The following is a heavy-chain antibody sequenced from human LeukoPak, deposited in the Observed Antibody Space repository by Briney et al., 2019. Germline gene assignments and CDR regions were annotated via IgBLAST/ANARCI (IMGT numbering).Heavy chain of an antibody. V-gene: IGHV1-8*02. CDR1: GGTFSSYA. CDR2: MSPNSGDT. J-gene: IGHJ4*02. CDR3: ARGPPNWGFDF. Sequence: ASVKVSCKASGGTFSSYAISWVRQAPGQGLEWMGWMSPNSGDTGYAQRFQGRVTMTRDTSISTAYMELTSLRSEDTAIYYCARGPPNWGFDFWGQGALVTVSS. D-gene: IGHD7-27*01.